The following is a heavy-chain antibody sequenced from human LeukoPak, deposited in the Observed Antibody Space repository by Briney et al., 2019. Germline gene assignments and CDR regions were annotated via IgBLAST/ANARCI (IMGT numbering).Heavy chain of an antibody. D-gene: IGHD3-22*01. CDR2: IIPIFGTA. J-gene: IGHJ4*02. Sequence: SVKVSCKASGYTFTGYYMHWVRQAPGQGLEWMGGIIPIFGTANYAQKFQGRVTITADESTSTAYMELSSLRSEDTAVYYCARGYYDSSGYQLYFDYWGQGTLVTVSS. CDR3: ARGYYDSSGYQLYFDY. V-gene: IGHV1-69*13. CDR1: GYTFTGYY.